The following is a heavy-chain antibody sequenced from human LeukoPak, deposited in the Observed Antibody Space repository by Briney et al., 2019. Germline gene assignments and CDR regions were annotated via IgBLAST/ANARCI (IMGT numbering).Heavy chain of an antibody. V-gene: IGHV1-3*01. J-gene: IGHJ6*02. Sequence: ASVKVSCKASGYTFTSYAMNWVRQAPGQGLEWMGWINAGNDNTKYSQKFQGRVTITRDTSASTTYMELSSLRSEDTAVYYCARDSTVTHYYYGMDVWGQGTTVTVSS. D-gene: IGHD4-17*01. CDR1: GYTFTSYA. CDR3: ARDSTVTHYYYGMDV. CDR2: INAGNDNT.